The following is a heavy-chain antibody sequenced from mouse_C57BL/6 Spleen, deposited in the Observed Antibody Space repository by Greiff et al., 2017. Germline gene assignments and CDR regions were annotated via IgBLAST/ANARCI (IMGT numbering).Heavy chain of an antibody. D-gene: IGHD3-3*01. CDR1: GYTFTSYW. CDR3: AREGRGFAY. V-gene: IGHV1-69*01. CDR2: FDPSDSYT. Sequence: VQLQQPGAELVMPGASVKLSCKASGYTFTSYWMHWAKQRPGLGLEWIGEFDPSDSYTHYNQKFKGKSTLPADKSYSKAYMQLSGLTSEDSAVYYCAREGRGFAYWGQGTLVTVSA. J-gene: IGHJ3*01.